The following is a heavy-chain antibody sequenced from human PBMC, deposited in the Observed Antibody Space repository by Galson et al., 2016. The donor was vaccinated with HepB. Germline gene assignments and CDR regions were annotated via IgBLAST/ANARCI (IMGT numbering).Heavy chain of an antibody. V-gene: IGHV4-59*02. CDR2: IYYSGIN. J-gene: IGHJ5*02. D-gene: IGHD3-3*01. CDR3: ARGGYDFWSGPGSGWFYP. Sequence: ETLSLTCTVSGVSVSSLYWSWIRQPPGKGLEWIGYIYYSGINNYNPSLKSRVTISVDTSKNQFSLKLSSVTAADTAVYYCARGGYDFWSGPGSGWFYPWGQGTLVTVSS. CDR1: GVSVSSLY.